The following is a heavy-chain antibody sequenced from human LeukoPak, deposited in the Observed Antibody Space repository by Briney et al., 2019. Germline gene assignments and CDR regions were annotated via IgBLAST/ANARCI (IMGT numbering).Heavy chain of an antibody. CDR3: ARDPRIAAASYFDL. D-gene: IGHD6-13*01. CDR1: GYSISSGFY. V-gene: IGHV4-38-2*02. J-gene: IGHJ4*02. CDR2: IYHSGNT. Sequence: PSETLSLTCTVSGYSISSGFYWGWIRQPPGKGLEWFGSIYHSGNTYYNPSLKSRVTISVDKSKNQLSLKLRSVTAADTAVYYCARDPRIAAASYFDLWGQGTLVTVSS.